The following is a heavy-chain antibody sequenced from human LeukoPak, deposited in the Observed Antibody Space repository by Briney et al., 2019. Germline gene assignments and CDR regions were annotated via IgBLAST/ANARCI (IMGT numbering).Heavy chain of an antibody. CDR1: GFTFSDYY. V-gene: IGHV3-11*06. CDR2: IGTSSSST. D-gene: IGHD1-7*01. CDR3: ASSLKSGTNWFDP. Sequence: KPGGSLRLSCAASGFTFSDYYMSWIRQAPGKGLEWVSGIGTSSSSTNYADSVKGRFTISRDNAKNSLYLQMNSLRAEDTAVYYCASSLKSGTNWFDPWGQGTLVTVSS. J-gene: IGHJ5*02.